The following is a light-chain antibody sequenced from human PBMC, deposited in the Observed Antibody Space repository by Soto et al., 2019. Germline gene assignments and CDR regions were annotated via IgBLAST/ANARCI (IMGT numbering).Light chain of an antibody. CDR1: SSDVGDYNS. CDR3: SSYTTSSLV. V-gene: IGLV2-14*01. J-gene: IGLJ2*01. Sequence: QSALTQPASVSGSPGQSITISCTGTSSDVGDYNSVSWYQQHPGNAPKLIIYEVSNRPSGVSTRFSGSKSGNTASLTISGLQAEDEADYFCSSYTTSSLVFGGGTNSPS. CDR2: EVS.